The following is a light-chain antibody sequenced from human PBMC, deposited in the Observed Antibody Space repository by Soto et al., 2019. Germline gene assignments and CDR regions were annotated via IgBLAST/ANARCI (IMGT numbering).Light chain of an antibody. Sequence: EIVLAQSPGTLSLSPGERATLSCRASQSVSNSLAWYQQNLGQAPRLLIYGASTRATGIPARFSGSGSGTEFTLTISSLQSEDFAVYYCQQYNNWPRTFGQGTKVDIK. CDR3: QQYNNWPRT. CDR1: QSVSNS. V-gene: IGKV3-15*01. J-gene: IGKJ1*01. CDR2: GAS.